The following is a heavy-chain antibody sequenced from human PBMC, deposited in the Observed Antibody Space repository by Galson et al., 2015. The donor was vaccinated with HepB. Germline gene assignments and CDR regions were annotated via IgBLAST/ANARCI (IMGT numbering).Heavy chain of an antibody. V-gene: IGHV3-49*04. J-gene: IGHJ4*02. CDR3: TRAGGNRYYFDY. Sequence: SLRLSCAASGFTFGDYAMSWVRQAPGKGLEWVGFIRSKAYGGTTEYAASVKGRFTISRDDSKSIAYLQMNSLKTEDTAVYYCTRAGGNRYYFDYWGQGTLVTVSS. D-gene: IGHD4-23*01. CDR1: GFTFGDYA. CDR2: IRSKAYGGTT.